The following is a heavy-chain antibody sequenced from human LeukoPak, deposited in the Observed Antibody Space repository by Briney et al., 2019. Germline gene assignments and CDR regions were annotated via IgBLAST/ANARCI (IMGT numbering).Heavy chain of an antibody. J-gene: IGHJ4*02. CDR1: GGSISSYY. CDR2: IYYSGST. V-gene: IGHV4-59*12. CDR3: ARGYDSSGYYHEDVYFDY. Sequence: PSETLSLTCTVSGGSISSYYWSWIRQPPGKGLEWIGYIYYSGSTNYNPSLKSRVTISVDTSKNQFSLKLSSVTAADTAVYYCARGYDSSGYYHEDVYFDYWGQGTLVTVSS. D-gene: IGHD3-22*01.